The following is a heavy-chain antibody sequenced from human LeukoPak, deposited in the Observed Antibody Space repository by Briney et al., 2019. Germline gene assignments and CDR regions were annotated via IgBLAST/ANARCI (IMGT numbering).Heavy chain of an antibody. V-gene: IGHV4-4*07. CDR1: GGSTNSFY. CDR2: IYSSGST. J-gene: IGHJ4*02. Sequence: SETLSLTCSVSGGSTNSFYWSWIRQSGGKGLEWIGRIYSSGSTVYNPSLNSRLTMSIDTSKNQFSLTLKSVTATDTAVYYCARVKASSTSWTFDQWGQGALVTVSS. D-gene: IGHD2-2*01. CDR3: ARVKASSTSWTFDQ.